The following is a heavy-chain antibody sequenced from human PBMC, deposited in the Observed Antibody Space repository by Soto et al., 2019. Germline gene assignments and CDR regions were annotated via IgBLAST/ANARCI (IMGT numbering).Heavy chain of an antibody. D-gene: IGHD6-13*01. Sequence: QVQLVQSGAEVKKPGASVKVSCKASGYTFTGYYMHWVRQAPGQGLEWMGWINPNSGGTNYAQKFQGWVTMTRDTSISTAYMELSRLRSDDTAVYHCARGAPQSIAAARRFFYYCYYMDVWGKGTTVTVSS. V-gene: IGHV1-2*04. CDR3: ARGAPQSIAAARRFFYYCYYMDV. CDR1: GYTFTGYY. J-gene: IGHJ6*03. CDR2: INPNSGGT.